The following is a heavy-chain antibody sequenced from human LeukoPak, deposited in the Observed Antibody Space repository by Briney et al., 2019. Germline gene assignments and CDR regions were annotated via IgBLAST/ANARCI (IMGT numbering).Heavy chain of an antibody. V-gene: IGHV1-18*01. CDR2: ISAYNGNT. CDR1: GYTFTSYG. CDR3: ARGTYDSSGYYFDY. J-gene: IGHJ4*02. D-gene: IGHD3-22*01. Sequence: ASVRVSFKASGYTFTSYGIRWGRQAPGQGVERMGWISAYNGNTNYAQKLQGRVTMTTDTSTSTAYMELRSLRSDDTAVYYCARGTYDSSGYYFDYWGQGTLVTVSS.